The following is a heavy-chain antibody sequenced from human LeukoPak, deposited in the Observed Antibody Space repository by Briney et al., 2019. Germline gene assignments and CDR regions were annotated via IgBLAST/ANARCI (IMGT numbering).Heavy chain of an antibody. D-gene: IGHD3-3*01. CDR1: GYTFTSYA. Sequence: ASVKVSCKASGYTFTSYAMNWVRQAPGQGLAWMGWINTNTGNPTYAQGFTGRFVFSLDTSVSTAYLQISSLKAEDTAVYYCASSPPSDYDFWSGYHYYYYYMDVWGKGTTVTVSS. J-gene: IGHJ6*03. V-gene: IGHV7-4-1*02. CDR2: INTNTGNP. CDR3: ASSPPSDYDFWSGYHYYYYYMDV.